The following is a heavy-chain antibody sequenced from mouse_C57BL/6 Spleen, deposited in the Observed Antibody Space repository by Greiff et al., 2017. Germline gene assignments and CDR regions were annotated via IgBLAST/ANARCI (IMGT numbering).Heavy chain of an antibody. Sequence: QVQLQQSGPELVKPGASVKISCKASGYAFSSSWMNWVKQRPGKGLEWIGRIYPGDGDTNYNGKFKGKATLTADKSSSTAYMQLSSLTSEDSAVYFCARESSVFFAYWGQGTLVTVSA. V-gene: IGHV1-82*01. CDR3: ARESSVFFAY. J-gene: IGHJ3*01. CDR2: IYPGDGDT. CDR1: GYAFSSSW. D-gene: IGHD3-2*02.